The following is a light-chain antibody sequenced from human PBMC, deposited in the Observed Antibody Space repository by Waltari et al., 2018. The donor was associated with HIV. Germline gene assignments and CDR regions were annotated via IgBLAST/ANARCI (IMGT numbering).Light chain of an antibody. J-gene: IGLJ3*02. V-gene: IGLV1-44*01. CDR3: AAWDDSLNGHWV. Sequence: QSVLTQPPSASGTPGQRVTISCSGSRPNIGRKTENWSQQLPGTAPKLLIYSNNQRPSGVPDRFSGSKSGTSASLAISGLQSEDEADYYCAAWDDSLNGHWVFGGGTKLTVL. CDR1: RPNIGRKT. CDR2: SNN.